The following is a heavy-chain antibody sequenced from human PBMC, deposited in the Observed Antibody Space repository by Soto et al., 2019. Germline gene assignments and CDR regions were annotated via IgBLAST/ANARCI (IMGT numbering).Heavy chain of an antibody. CDR3: ARDTGGGYSYGPSYFDY. D-gene: IGHD5-18*01. Sequence: SETLFLTCAVYGGSFSGYYWSWIRQPPGKGLEWIGEINHSGSTNYNPSLKSRVTISVDTSKNQFSLKLSSVTAADTAVYYCARDTGGGYSYGPSYFDYWGQGTLVTVSS. V-gene: IGHV4-34*01. CDR1: GGSFSGYY. J-gene: IGHJ4*02. CDR2: INHSGST.